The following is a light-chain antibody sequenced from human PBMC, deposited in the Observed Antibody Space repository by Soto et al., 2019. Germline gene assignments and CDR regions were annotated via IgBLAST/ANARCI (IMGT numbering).Light chain of an antibody. J-gene: IGLJ1*01. CDR2: YVD. Sequence: QPALNQRDSVSGSPGQSMTISCTGTSGDIGGYNCVTCYQHHPGKPHKLMICYVDDQASWVPNRFSGSTSGNTASLTISVLQAEEGADYYCTSYTNYNTPCVFGTGYKVTV. CDR3: TSYTNYNTPCV. CDR1: SGDIGGYNC. V-gene: IGLV2-14*03.